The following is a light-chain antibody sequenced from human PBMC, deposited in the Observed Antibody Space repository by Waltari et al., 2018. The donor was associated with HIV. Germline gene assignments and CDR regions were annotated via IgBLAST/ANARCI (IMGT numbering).Light chain of an antibody. CDR1: STDVGHYDY. Sequence: QSALTQPASVSGSPGQSITISCTGTSTDVGHYDYVSWYRQHPGKAPKLIIYEVSNRPSGFSNRFSGSKSVNTASLTISGLQAEDEADYYCSSYTTRSTVIFGGGTKLTVL. CDR2: EVS. CDR3: SSYTTRSTVI. V-gene: IGLV2-14*01. J-gene: IGLJ2*01.